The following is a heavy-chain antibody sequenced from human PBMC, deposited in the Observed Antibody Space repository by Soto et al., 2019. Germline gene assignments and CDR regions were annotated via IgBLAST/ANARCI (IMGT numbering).Heavy chain of an antibody. CDR1: GFTFSSYG. V-gene: IGHV3-33*01. J-gene: IGHJ6*02. Sequence: GGSLRLSCAASGFTFSSYGMHWVRQAPGKGLEWVAVIWYDGSNKYYADSVKGRFTISRDNSKNTLYLQMNSLRAEDTAVYYCASPIETGELYGMDVWGQGTTVTVSS. CDR2: IWYDGSNK. CDR3: ASPIETGELYGMDV. D-gene: IGHD7-27*01.